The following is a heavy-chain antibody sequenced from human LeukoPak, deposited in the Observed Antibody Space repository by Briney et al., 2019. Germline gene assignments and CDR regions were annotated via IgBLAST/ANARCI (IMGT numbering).Heavy chain of an antibody. CDR1: GVSISSYY. D-gene: IGHD1-1*01. J-gene: IGHJ6*03. V-gene: IGHV4-4*07. CDR3: ARGRHGQTFPKRYYYYMDV. Sequence: SETLSLTCSVSGVSISSYYWSWIRQPAGKGLEWIGCMFTSGNTNYNPSLKSRVTISLDTSKNQFSLKLSSVTAADTAVYYCARGRHGQTFPKRYYYYMDVWAKGTTVTVSS. CDR2: MFTSGNT.